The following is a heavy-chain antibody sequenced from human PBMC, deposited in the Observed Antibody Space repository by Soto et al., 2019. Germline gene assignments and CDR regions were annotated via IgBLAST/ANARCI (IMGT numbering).Heavy chain of an antibody. Sequence: QVQLVQSGAEVKKPGSSVKVSCKASGGTFSNYAISWVRQAPGQGLEWMRGIIPIFGTTNYAQRFQGRVTITADESTSTAYMELSSLRSEDTAVYYCARVSSSWYKDYFDYWGQGTLVTVSS. CDR2: IIPIFGTT. D-gene: IGHD6-13*01. J-gene: IGHJ4*02. CDR1: GGTFSNYA. CDR3: ARVSSSWYKDYFDY. V-gene: IGHV1-69*12.